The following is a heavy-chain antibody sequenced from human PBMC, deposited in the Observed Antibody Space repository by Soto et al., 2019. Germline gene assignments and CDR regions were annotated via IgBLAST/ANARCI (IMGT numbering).Heavy chain of an antibody. CDR2: ISGSAGST. V-gene: IGHV3-23*01. D-gene: IGHD2-2*01. CDR3: AKDVYCSSTSCSFDY. Sequence: GSLRLSCAASGFTFSSYAMTWVRQAPGKGLEWVSGISGSAGSTYYADSVKGRFTISRDNSKNTLYLQMNNLRAEDTAGYYCAKDVYCSSTSCSFDYWGQGTLVTVSS. J-gene: IGHJ4*02. CDR1: GFTFSSYA.